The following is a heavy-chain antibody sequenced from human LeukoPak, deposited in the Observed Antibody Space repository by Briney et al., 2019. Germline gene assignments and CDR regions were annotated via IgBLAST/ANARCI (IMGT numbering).Heavy chain of an antibody. J-gene: IGHJ6*03. Sequence: GGSLRLSCAASGFVFRSYVMHWVRQAPGKGLEWVSYTSSGSSTIYYADSVKGRFTISRDNAKNSLYLQMNSLRAEDTAVYYCARVSYYYYMEVWGRGTTVTVSS. V-gene: IGHV3-48*01. CDR1: GFVFRSYV. CDR3: ARVSYYYYMEV. CDR2: TSSGSSTI.